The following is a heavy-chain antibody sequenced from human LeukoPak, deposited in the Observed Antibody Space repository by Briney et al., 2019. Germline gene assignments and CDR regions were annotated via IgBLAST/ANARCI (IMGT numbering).Heavy chain of an antibody. J-gene: IGHJ4*02. CDR3: AKDALLWFGETFDY. Sequence: PGGSLRLSCAASGFTFSSYGMHWVRQAPGKGLEWVAVISYDGSNKYYADSVKGRFTISRDNSKNTLYLQMNSLRAEDTAVYYCAKDALLWFGETFDYWGQGTLVTVSS. D-gene: IGHD3-10*01. CDR2: ISYDGSNK. CDR1: GFTFSSYG. V-gene: IGHV3-30*18.